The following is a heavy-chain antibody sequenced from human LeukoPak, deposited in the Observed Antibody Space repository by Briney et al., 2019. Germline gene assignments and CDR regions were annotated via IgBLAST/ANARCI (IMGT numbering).Heavy chain of an antibody. V-gene: IGHV4-4*07. D-gene: IGHD3-3*01. CDR1: GGSISSYY. Sequence: KPSETLSLTCTVSGGSISSYYWSWIRQPAGKGLEWIGRIYTSGSTNYNPSLKSRVTMSVDTSKNQFSLKLSSVTAADTAVYYCARERDPLDFWSGYYSPVNWFDPWGQGTLVTVSS. CDR3: ARERDPLDFWSGYYSPVNWFDP. J-gene: IGHJ5*02. CDR2: IYTSGST.